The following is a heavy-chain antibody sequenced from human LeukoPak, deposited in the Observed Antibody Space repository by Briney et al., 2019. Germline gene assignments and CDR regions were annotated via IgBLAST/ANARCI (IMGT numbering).Heavy chain of an antibody. CDR2: INHSGST. D-gene: IGHD3-10*01. J-gene: IGHJ3*02. CDR3: AGIFITSDAFDI. CDR1: GGSFSGYY. Sequence: PSETLSLTCAVYGGSFSGYYWSWIRQPPGKGLEWIGEINHSGSTNYNPSLKSRVTISVDTSKNQFSLKLSSVTAADTAVYYCAGIFITSDAFDIWGQGTMVTVSS. V-gene: IGHV4-34*01.